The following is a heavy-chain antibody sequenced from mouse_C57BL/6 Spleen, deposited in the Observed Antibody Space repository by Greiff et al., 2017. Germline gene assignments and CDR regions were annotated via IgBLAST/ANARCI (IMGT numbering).Heavy chain of an antibody. CDR2: ISSGGSYT. Sequence: EVKVVESGGDLVKPGGSLKLSCAASGFTFSSYGMSWVRQTPDKRLEWVATISSGGSYTYYPDSVKGRFTISRDNAKNTLYLQMSSLKSEDTAMYYCARQGIYYDYDEAYWGQGTLVTVSA. CDR3: ARQGIYYDYDEAY. J-gene: IGHJ3*01. CDR1: GFTFSSYG. D-gene: IGHD2-4*01. V-gene: IGHV5-6*01.